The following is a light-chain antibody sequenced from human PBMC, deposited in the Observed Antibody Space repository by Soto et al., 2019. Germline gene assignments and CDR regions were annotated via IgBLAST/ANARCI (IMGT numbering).Light chain of an antibody. CDR3: CSYTSSSPRV. Sequence: QSALTQPASVSGSPGQSITISCTGTSSDVGGYNYVSWYQQHPGKAPKVMIYEVTNRPSGVSHRFSGSKSGNAASLTISGLQAEEEAYYYCCSYTSSSPRVFGSGTKLTVL. J-gene: IGLJ1*01. CDR1: SSDVGGYNY. V-gene: IGLV2-14*01. CDR2: EVT.